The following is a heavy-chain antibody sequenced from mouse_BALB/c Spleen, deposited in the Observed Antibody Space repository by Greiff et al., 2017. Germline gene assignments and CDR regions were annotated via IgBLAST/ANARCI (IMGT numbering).Heavy chain of an antibody. Sequence: VKVVESGAELVRPGSSVKISCKASGYAFSSYWMNWVKQRPGQGLEWIGQIYPGDGDTNYNGKFKGKATLTADKSSSTAYMQLSSLTSEDSAVYFCARGLGLRTFAYWGQGTLVTVSA. J-gene: IGHJ3*01. CDR3: ARGLGLRTFAY. D-gene: IGHD3-1*01. CDR2: IYPGDGDT. V-gene: IGHV1-80*01. CDR1: GYAFSSYW.